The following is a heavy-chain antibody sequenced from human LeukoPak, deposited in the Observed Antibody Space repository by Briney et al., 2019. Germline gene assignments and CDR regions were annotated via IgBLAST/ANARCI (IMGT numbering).Heavy chain of an antibody. D-gene: IGHD2-2*01. Sequence: GASVKVSCEASGYTFTSYGISWVRQAPGQGLEWMGWISAYNGNTNYAQKLQGRVTMTTDTSTSTAYMELRSLRSDDTAVYYCARDTPRYCSSTSCYAFDIWGQGTMVTVSS. CDR2: ISAYNGNT. CDR1: GYTFTSYG. CDR3: ARDTPRYCSSTSCYAFDI. J-gene: IGHJ3*02. V-gene: IGHV1-18*04.